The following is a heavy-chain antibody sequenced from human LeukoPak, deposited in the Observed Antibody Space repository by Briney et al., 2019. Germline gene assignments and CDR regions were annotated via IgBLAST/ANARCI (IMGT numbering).Heavy chain of an antibody. D-gene: IGHD2-2*01. V-gene: IGHV3-23*01. Sequence: GGSLRLSCAASGFTFSSYAMSWFRQAPGKGLEWVSAISGSAISGSGGRTYYADSVKGRFTISRDNSKNTLYLQMNSLRAEDTAVYYCAKEALKAAILGYYFDYWGQGTLVTVSS. CDR2: ISGSAISGSGGRT. J-gene: IGHJ4*02. CDR1: GFTFSSYA. CDR3: AKEALKAAILGYYFDY.